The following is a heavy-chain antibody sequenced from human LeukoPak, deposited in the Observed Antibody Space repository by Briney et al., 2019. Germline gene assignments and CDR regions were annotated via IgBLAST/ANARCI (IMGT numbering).Heavy chain of an antibody. J-gene: IGHJ4*02. V-gene: IGHV1-18*01. CDR2: ISAYNGNT. CDR1: GYTFTSYG. Sequence: ASVKVSCKASGYTFTSYGISWVRQAPGQGLEWMGWISAYNGNTNYAQKLQGRVTMTTDTSTSTAYMELRSLRSDDTAVYYCARAYYYDSSGYYYGFWGQGTLVTVFS. D-gene: IGHD3-22*01. CDR3: ARAYYYDSSGYYYGF.